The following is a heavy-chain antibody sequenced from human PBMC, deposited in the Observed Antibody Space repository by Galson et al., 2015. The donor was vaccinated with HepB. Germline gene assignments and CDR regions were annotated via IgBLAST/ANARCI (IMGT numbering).Heavy chain of an antibody. CDR2: IRSKANSYAT. Sequence: SLRLSCAASGFTFSGSAMHWVRQASGKGLEWVGRIRSKANSYATAYAASVKGRFTISRDDSKNTAYLQMNSLKTEDTAVYYCTRMTGSLGGIDYWGQGTLVTVSS. D-gene: IGHD1-14*01. J-gene: IGHJ4*02. V-gene: IGHV3-73*01. CDR3: TRMTGSLGGIDY. CDR1: GFTFSGSA.